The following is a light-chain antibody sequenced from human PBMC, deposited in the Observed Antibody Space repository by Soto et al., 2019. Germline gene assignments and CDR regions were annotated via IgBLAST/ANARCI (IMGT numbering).Light chain of an antibody. Sequence: EIVLTQSPGTLSLSPGERATLSCRASQSIRTDLAWYQQKSGQGPRLLIYDASTRATGIPARFSGSGSGTEFTITISSLQSEDFAVYYCQQYNNWPAWTFGQETKVDI. CDR1: QSIRTD. CDR3: QQYNNWPAWT. CDR2: DAS. J-gene: IGKJ1*01. V-gene: IGKV3D-15*01.